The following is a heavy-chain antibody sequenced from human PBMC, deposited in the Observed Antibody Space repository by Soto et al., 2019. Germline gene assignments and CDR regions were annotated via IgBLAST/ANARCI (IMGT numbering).Heavy chain of an antibody. V-gene: IGHV4-38-2*01. CDR3: ARVGNNWNLRWFDP. CDR1: GYSISSGYY. Sequence: SETLSLTCAVCGYSISSGYYWGWIRQPPGKGLEWIGSIYHSGSTYYNPSLKSRVTISVDTSKNQFSLKLSSVTAADTAVYYCARVGNNWNLRWFDPWGQGTLVTVSS. D-gene: IGHD1-20*01. CDR2: IYHSGST. J-gene: IGHJ5*02.